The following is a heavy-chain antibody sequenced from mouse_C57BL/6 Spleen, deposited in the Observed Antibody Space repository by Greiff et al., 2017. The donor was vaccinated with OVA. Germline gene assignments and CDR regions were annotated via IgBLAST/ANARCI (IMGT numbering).Heavy chain of an antibody. CDR2: INPSNGGT. CDR3: ARGITTVVARYYFDY. J-gene: IGHJ2*01. D-gene: IGHD1-1*01. CDR1: GYTFTSYW. V-gene: IGHV1-53*01. Sequence: QVQLQQPGTELVKPGASVKLSCKASGYTFTSYWMHWVKQRPGQGLEWIGNINPSNGGTNYNEKFKSKATLTVDKSSSTAYMQLSSLTSEDSAVYYCARGITTVVARYYFDYGGQGTTLTVAS.